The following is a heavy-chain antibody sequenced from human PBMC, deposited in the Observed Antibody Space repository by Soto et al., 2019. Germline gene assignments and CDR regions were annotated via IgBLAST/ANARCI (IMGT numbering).Heavy chain of an antibody. Sequence: QAQLVQSGAEVKKPGASVKVSCKASGYKFTRFGISWVRQAPGQGLEWMGWISAYNGNTNYAQKLQGRVTMTTDTSTNTGYMDLGSLRSDDTAVYYCARLYIVGTTMLYGMDVWGQGTTVTVSS. CDR3: ARLYIVGTTMLYGMDV. D-gene: IGHD1-26*01. CDR2: ISAYNGNT. J-gene: IGHJ6*02. CDR1: GYKFTRFG. V-gene: IGHV1-18*01.